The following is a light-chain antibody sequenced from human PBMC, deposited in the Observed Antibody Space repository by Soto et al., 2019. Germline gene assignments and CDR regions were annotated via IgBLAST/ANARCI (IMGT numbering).Light chain of an antibody. CDR3: QQSYSTHIT. V-gene: IGKV1-8*01. CDR2: AAF. CDR1: QGISSY. J-gene: IGKJ5*01. Sequence: AIRMTQSPSSFSASTGDRVTITCRASQGISSYLAWYQQKPGRAPKLLIYAAFSLQSGVPSRFSGSGSGTDFTLTISSLQPEDFATYYCQQSYSTHITFGQGTRLEIK.